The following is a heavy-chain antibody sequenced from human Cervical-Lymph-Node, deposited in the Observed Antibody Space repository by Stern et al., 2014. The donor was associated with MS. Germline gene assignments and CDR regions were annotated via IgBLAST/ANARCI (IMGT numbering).Heavy chain of an antibody. CDR1: GFMFSSYA. CDR3: AKGHSSMAARNHFDY. D-gene: IGHD1-14*01. CDR2: FSGSGVST. J-gene: IGHJ4*02. V-gene: IGHV3-23*04. Sequence: EVQLVESGGGSVQPGESLRLSCAASGFMFSSYAMSWVRQAPGKGLEWVSSFSGSGVSTYYADSVKGRFTISRDNSKNTLYLQMNSLTGDDAAVYFCAKGHSSMAARNHFDYWGQGTLVTVSS.